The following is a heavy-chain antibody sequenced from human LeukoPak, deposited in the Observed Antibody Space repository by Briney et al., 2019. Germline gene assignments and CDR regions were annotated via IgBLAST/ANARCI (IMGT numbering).Heavy chain of an antibody. V-gene: IGHV3-30*02. CDR1: RFTFSTYG. D-gene: IGHD1-26*01. CDR2: IQYDGSNK. J-gene: IGHJ3*02. Sequence: GGSLRLSCAASRFTFSTYGMHWVRQAPGKGLGWVAFIQYDGSNKYYADSVKGRFTISRDNSKNTLYLQMNSLRAEDTAVYYCAKDRSGSKFPRDAFDIWGQGTKVTVSS. CDR3: AKDRSGSKFPRDAFDI.